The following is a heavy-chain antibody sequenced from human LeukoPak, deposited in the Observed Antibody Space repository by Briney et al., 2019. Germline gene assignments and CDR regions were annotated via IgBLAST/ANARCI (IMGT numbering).Heavy chain of an antibody. CDR1: GFTFSSYS. CDR3: ASTARDCSSTSCYVLDY. J-gene: IGHJ4*02. D-gene: IGHD2-2*01. V-gene: IGHV3-21*01. CDR2: ISSSSSYI. Sequence: GGSLRLSCAASGFTFSSYSMNWVRPAPGKGLEWVSSISSSSSYIYYADSVKGRFTISRDNAKNSLYLQMNSLRAEDTAVYYCASTARDCSSTSCYVLDYWGQGTLVTVSS.